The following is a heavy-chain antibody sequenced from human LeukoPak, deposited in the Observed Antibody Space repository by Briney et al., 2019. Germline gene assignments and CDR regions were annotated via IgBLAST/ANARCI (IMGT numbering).Heavy chain of an antibody. CDR2: INPNSGGT. CDR3: ARDRGSYFSDAFDI. J-gene: IGHJ3*02. CDR1: GYTLTGYY. D-gene: IGHD1-26*01. Sequence: ASVKVSCKASGYTLTGYYMHWVRQAPGQGLEWRGWINPNSGGTNYAQKFQGRVTMTRDTSISTAYMELSRLRSDDTAVYYCARDRGSYFSDAFDIWGQGTMVTVSS. V-gene: IGHV1-2*02.